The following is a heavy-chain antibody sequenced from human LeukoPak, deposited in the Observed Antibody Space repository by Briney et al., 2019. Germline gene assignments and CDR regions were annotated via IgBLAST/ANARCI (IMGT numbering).Heavy chain of an antibody. CDR1: GFTFRNYG. D-gene: IGHD3-22*01. V-gene: IGHV3-33*01. Sequence: GGSLRLSCAASGFTFRNYGMHWVRQAPGKGLEWVAVIWYDGCNKVYGESVKGRFTISRDNSKNTLYLQMNSLRAEDTAVYYCARSIPRYDGSGYYPDSWGQGILVTVSS. CDR3: ARSIPRYDGSGYYPDS. CDR2: IWYDGCNK. J-gene: IGHJ4*02.